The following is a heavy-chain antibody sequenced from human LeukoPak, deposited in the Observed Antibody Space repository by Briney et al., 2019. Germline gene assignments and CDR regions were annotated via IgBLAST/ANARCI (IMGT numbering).Heavy chain of an antibody. V-gene: IGHV1-2*02. CDR3: ARDRVGSGWPRQFYFEI. Sequence: SVKVSCKPSGYRFTGYYLHWVRQAPRPVFEGMGWINSNAGATDYAQKFQRSVTLSKDTSISTAYMELSSLKSDDTAVYYWARDRVGSGWPRQFYFEIWGLGTLVTVSS. D-gene: IGHD6-19*01. CDR1: GYRFTGYY. CDR2: INSNAGAT. J-gene: IGHJ4*02.